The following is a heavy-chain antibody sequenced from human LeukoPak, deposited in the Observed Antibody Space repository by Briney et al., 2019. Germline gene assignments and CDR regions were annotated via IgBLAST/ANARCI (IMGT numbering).Heavy chain of an antibody. CDR2: ISGSGGST. J-gene: IGHJ3*02. V-gene: IGHV3-23*01. CDR3: AKDIPITMVRGVNNDAFDI. D-gene: IGHD3-10*01. Sequence: GGSLRLSCAASGFTFSSYAMSWVRQAPGKGLEWVSAISGSGGSTYYADSVKGRFTISRDNSKNTLYLQMNSLRAEDTAVYYCAKDIPITMVRGVNNDAFDIWGQGTMVTVSS. CDR1: GFTFSSYA.